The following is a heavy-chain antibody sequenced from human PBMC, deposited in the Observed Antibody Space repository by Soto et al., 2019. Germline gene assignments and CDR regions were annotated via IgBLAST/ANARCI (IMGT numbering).Heavy chain of an antibody. CDR2: ISAYNGNT. V-gene: IGHV1-18*01. J-gene: IGHJ3*02. D-gene: IGHD2-21*02. Sequence: QVQLVQSGAEVKKPGASVKVSCKASGYTFTSYGISWVRQAPGQGLEWMGWISAYNGNTNYAQKLQGRVTMTTDTSTSTAYMELRSRRSDDTAVYYGAKDPYCGGDCYYDDAFDTWGQGTMITVSS. CDR3: AKDPYCGGDCYYDDAFDT. CDR1: GYTFTSYG.